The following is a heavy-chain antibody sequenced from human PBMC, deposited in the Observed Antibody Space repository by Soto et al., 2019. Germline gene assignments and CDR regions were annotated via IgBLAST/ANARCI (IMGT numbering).Heavy chain of an antibody. J-gene: IGHJ4*02. D-gene: IGHD2-21*01. V-gene: IGHV1-18*04. CDR1: GYTFTSYG. CDR2: ISAYNGDT. CDR3: ARVPSYSTLDY. Sequence: QVQLLQSRAEVKQPGASVKVSCKASGYTFTSYGVSWVRQAPGQGLEWMGWISAYNGDTKYSQKFQGRVSLTTDTYTSTAYMELRSLRSDDTAVYYCARVPSYSTLDYWGQGTLVTVSS.